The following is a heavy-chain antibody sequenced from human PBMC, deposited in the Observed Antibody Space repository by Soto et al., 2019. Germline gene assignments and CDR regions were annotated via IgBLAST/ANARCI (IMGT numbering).Heavy chain of an antibody. CDR2: ISNDGRAQ. D-gene: IGHD3-3*01. V-gene: IGHV3-30*03. Sequence: TVGSLRLSCTSSTVTINVHGIQWVRQAPGKGLEWVAFISNDGRAQYYADSVKGRFTISRDYSKNTVDLQMNSLRNEETAVYYCARDIWSGDYKWFDSWGPGTLVTVSS. CDR1: TVTINVHG. CDR3: ARDIWSGDYKWFDS. J-gene: IGHJ5*01.